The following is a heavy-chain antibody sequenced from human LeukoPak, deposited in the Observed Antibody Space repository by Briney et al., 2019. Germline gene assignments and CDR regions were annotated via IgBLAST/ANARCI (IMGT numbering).Heavy chain of an antibody. CDR1: GGSISSGDYY. CDR3: ARVARGSGWFYFDY. J-gene: IGHJ4*02. D-gene: IGHD6-19*01. CDR2: IYCSGST. Sequence: SQTLSLTCTVSGGSISSGDYYWSWIRQPPGKGLEWIGYIYCSGSTYYNPSLKSRVTISVDTSKNQFSLKLSSVTAADTAVYYCARVARGSGWFYFDYWGQGTLVTVSS. V-gene: IGHV4-30-4*01.